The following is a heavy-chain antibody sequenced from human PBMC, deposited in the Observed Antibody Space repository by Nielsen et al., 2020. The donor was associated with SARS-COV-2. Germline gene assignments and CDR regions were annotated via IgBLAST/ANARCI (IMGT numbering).Heavy chain of an antibody. J-gene: IGHJ4*02. V-gene: IGHV3-74*01. D-gene: IGHD6-13*01. CDR2: INCDGSST. CDR1: GFTFSSYW. CDR3: ARDYSISWPGDYFYY. Sequence: GESLKISCAASGFTFSSYWMHWVRQAPGKGLVWVSRINCDGSSTSYADSVKGRFTISRDKAKNTLYLQMNSLRAEDTAVYYCARDYSISWPGDYFYYGGQETLVTVSS.